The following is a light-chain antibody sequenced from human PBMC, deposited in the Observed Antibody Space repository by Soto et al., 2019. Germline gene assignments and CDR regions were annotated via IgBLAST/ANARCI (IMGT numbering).Light chain of an antibody. CDR3: QQRSSWPLT. Sequence: EIVLTQSPASLSLSPGERATLSCRASESIRNYLAWYQQRPGQPPRLLIYDVSNRATGIPARFSGSGSGTDFPLTINSLEPEDFAVYYCQQRSSWPLTFGQGTKLEIK. J-gene: IGKJ2*01. CDR1: ESIRNY. V-gene: IGKV3-11*01. CDR2: DVS.